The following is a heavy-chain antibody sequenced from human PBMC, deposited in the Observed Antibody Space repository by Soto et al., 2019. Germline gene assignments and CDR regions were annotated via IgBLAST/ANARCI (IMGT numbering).Heavy chain of an antibody. V-gene: IGHV5-51*01. J-gene: IGHJ4*02. D-gene: IGHD3-10*01. CDR3: ARLTGSGSNYLDS. CDR1: GYSFPNYW. CDR2: IYPGDSDT. Sequence: PGESLKISCKGSGYSFPNYWIAWVRQMPGKGLEWMGIIYPGDSDTRYSPSFQGQVTISADKSISTAYLQWSSLKASDTAIYSCARLTGSGSNYLDSWGQGTLVTVSS.